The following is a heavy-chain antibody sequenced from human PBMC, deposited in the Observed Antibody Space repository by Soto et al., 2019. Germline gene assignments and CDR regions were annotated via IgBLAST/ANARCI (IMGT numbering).Heavy chain of an antibody. CDR1: GGSFTDYY. CDR2: IYHTGGT. Sequence: QVQLQQWGAGLLKPSETLSLTCAVYGGSFTDYYWSWIRQPPGKGLEWIGEIYHTGGTNYNASLKSRVPIAVDTSRTQVSLRLTSMTAADTAVYYCARNGASGFSFDYWGQGTLVTVSS. D-gene: IGHD2-8*01. CDR3: ARNGASGFSFDY. V-gene: IGHV4-34*01. J-gene: IGHJ4*02.